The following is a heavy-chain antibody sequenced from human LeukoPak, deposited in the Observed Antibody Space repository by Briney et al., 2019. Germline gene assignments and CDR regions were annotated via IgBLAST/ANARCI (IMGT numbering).Heavy chain of an antibody. Sequence: GRSLRLSCAASGFTFSSYAVHWVRQAPGKGLEWVSSISSTSTYIYYADSVKGRFTISRDNAKNSLYLQMNSLRAEDTAVYYCACLVGATQDVWGKGTTVIVSS. J-gene: IGHJ6*04. D-gene: IGHD1-26*01. CDR3: ACLVGATQDV. CDR1: GFTFSSYA. CDR2: ISSTSTYI. V-gene: IGHV3-21*01.